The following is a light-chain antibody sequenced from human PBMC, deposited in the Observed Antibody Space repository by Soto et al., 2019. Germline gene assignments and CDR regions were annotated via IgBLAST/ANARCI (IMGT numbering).Light chain of an antibody. Sequence: EIVMTQSPATLSVSPGERATLSCRASQSVSSNLAWYQQKPGQAPRLLIYGASTRATGLPARFSGSGSETEFTLIISSLQSEDFAVYYCQQYNNWPPPLTFGGGTKVEIK. V-gene: IGKV3-15*01. CDR2: GAS. J-gene: IGKJ4*01. CDR3: QQYNNWPPPLT. CDR1: QSVSSN.